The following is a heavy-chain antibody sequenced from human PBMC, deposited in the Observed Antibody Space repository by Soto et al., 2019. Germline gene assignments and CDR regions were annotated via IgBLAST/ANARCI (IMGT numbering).Heavy chain of an antibody. D-gene: IGHD3-22*01. CDR1: GYSFTSYW. CDR3: ARLRGVYYYPSSGYYAIYYYYGMDV. Sequence: GESLKISCKGSGYSFTSYWISWVRQMPGKGLEWMGRIDPSDSYTNYSPSFQGHVTISADKSISTAYLQWSSLKASDTAVYCCARLRGVYYYPSSGYYAIYYYYGMDVWGQGTTVTVSS. V-gene: IGHV5-10-1*01. CDR2: IDPSDSYT. J-gene: IGHJ6*02.